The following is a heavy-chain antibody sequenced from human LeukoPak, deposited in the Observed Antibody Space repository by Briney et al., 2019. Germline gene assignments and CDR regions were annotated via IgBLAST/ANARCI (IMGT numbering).Heavy chain of an antibody. CDR3: AKWLDYYDSSGYPTNDY. V-gene: IGHV3-30*18. CDR1: GFTFSSYG. Sequence: GRSLRLSCAASGFTFSSYGMHWVRQAPGKGLEWVAVISYDGSNKYYADSVKGRFTISRDNSKNTLYLQMNSLRAEDTAVYYCAKWLDYYDSSGYPTNDYWGQGTLVTVSS. CDR2: ISYDGSNK. D-gene: IGHD3-22*01. J-gene: IGHJ4*02.